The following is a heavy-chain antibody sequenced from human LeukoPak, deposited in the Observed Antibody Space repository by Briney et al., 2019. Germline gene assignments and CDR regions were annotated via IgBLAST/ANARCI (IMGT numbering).Heavy chain of an antibody. J-gene: IGHJ4*02. Sequence: GGSLRLSCAACGFTFSSYSMHWLRQAPGKGLEYVSAMSSNGGTTDYANSVKGRFTISRDNSKNTLYLQMGSLRAKDMAVYDCARVVNVGPFYYWGEGTLVTVSS. D-gene: IGHD1-26*01. CDR3: ARVVNVGPFYY. CDR2: MSSNGGTT. CDR1: GFTFSSYS. V-gene: IGHV3-64*01.